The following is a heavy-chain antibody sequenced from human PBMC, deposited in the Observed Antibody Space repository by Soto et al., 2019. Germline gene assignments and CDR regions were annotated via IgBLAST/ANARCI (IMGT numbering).Heavy chain of an antibody. D-gene: IGHD5-12*01. CDR3: ARDPKYIVATIAYYYYGMDV. V-gene: IGHV1-69*13. Sequence: SVKVSCKASGGTFSSYAISWMRQAPGQGLEWMGGIIPIFGTANYAQKFQGRVTITADESTSTAYMELSSLRSEDTAVYYCARDPKYIVATIAYYYYGMDVWGQGTTVTVSS. J-gene: IGHJ6*02. CDR1: GGTFSSYA. CDR2: IIPIFGTA.